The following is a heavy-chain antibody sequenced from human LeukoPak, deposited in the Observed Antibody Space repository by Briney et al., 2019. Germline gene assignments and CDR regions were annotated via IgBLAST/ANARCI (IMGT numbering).Heavy chain of an antibody. CDR1: GFTFSSYA. D-gene: IGHD2-15*01. CDR3: AKAPPPGYYYYAMDV. CDR2: ISGSGGST. Sequence: GGSLRLSCAASGFTFSSYAMSWVRQAPGKGLEWVSAISGSGGSTYYGDSVKGRFTISRDNSKTTLYLQMNSLRAEDTAVYYCAKAPPPGYYYYAMDVWGQGTTVTVSS. J-gene: IGHJ6*02. V-gene: IGHV3-23*01.